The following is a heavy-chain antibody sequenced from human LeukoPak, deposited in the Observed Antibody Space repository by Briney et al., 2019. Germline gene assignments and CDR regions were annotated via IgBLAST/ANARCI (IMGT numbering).Heavy chain of an antibody. J-gene: IGHJ4*02. CDR2: INHSGST. D-gene: IGHD3-10*01. V-gene: IGHV4-34*01. Sequence: PSETLSLTCAVYGGSFSGYYWSWIRQPPGKGLEWIGEINHSGSTNYNPSLKSRVTISVDTSKNQFSLKLSPVTAAGTAVYYCARGLVYYGSGSYYFDYWGQGTLVTVSS. CDR3: ARGLVYYGSGSYYFDY. CDR1: GGSFSGYY.